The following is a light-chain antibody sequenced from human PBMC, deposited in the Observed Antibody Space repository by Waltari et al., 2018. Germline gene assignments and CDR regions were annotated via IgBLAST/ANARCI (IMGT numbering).Light chain of an antibody. Sequence: ELVMTQSPATLSGSPGDRATLSCSASQSVSSHIAWYQQKTGQAPRLLIYDASTRGTGVPARFSGSGSGTDFTLTISSLQSGDFAVYYCQQYNTWPPYTFGQGTKLESK. CDR3: QQYNTWPPYT. CDR1: QSVSSH. J-gene: IGKJ2*01. CDR2: DAS. V-gene: IGKV3-15*01.